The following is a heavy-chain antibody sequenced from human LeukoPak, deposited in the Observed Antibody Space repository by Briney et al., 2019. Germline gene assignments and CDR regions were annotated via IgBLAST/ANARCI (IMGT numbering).Heavy chain of an antibody. Sequence: SETLSLTCTVSGGSISSYYWSWIRQPPGKGLEWIGYIHYSGSTNYNPSLKSRATISLDTSRNQFSLRLSSVTAADTAVYFCAGRITPRPFDYWGQGILVTVSS. CDR2: IHYSGST. CDR3: AGRITPRPFDY. V-gene: IGHV4-59*01. J-gene: IGHJ4*02. CDR1: GGSISSYY. D-gene: IGHD6-6*01.